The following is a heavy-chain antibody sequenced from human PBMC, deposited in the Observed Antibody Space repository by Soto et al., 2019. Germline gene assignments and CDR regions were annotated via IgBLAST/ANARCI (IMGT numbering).Heavy chain of an antibody. J-gene: IGHJ5*01. CDR1: GASIRSTSFY. D-gene: IGHD6-19*01. CDR2: VYHSGKT. CDR3: GRRTPVAGGWVDS. Sequence: SETLSLTCTVSGASIRSTSFYWAWIRQPPGRGLEWIGSVYHSGKTYYNPSLKSRVAISVDTSKNQFSLKLSSVTAADTAVYYCGRRTPVAGGWVDSWGQGTLVTVSS. V-gene: IGHV4-39*01.